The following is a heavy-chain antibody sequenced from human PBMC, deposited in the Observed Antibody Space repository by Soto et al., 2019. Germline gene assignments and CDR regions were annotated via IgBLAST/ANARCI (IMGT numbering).Heavy chain of an antibody. CDR3: ASVPHRVVFFYYYLDV. J-gene: IGHJ6*03. V-gene: IGHV1-18*01. CDR1: GYTFTNYG. Sequence: QVQLLQSGAEVKKPGASVKFSCKASGYTFTNYGITWVRQAPGQGLEWMGLISAYNVDTHYTHRLQGRVTMTTDTETSTAHMVMRGLRCDDSAVYYCASVPHRVVFFYYYLDVCGNWPTVTFSS. D-gene: IGHD6-6*01. CDR2: ISAYNVDT.